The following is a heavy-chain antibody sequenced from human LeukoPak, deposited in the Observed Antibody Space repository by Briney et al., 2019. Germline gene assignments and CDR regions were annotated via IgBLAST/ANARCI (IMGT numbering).Heavy chain of an antibody. CDR3: ARRISGDYGNWLDP. Sequence: ASETLSLTCTVSGGSISSSSYYWNWIRQPPGKRLEWIGSVYHSGNTNYNPSLGSRVTMSVDTSKNQFSLKVNSVTATDTAVYYCARRISGDYGNWLDPWGQGTLVTVSS. J-gene: IGHJ5*02. CDR2: VYHSGNT. D-gene: IGHD4-17*01. CDR1: GGSISSSSYY. V-gene: IGHV4-61*05.